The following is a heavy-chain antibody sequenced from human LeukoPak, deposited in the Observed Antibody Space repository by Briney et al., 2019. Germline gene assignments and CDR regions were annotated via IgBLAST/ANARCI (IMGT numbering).Heavy chain of an antibody. D-gene: IGHD5-18*01. CDR1: GFTFSSYG. V-gene: IGHV3-30*18. Sequence: PGRSLRLSCAASGFTFSSYGMHWVRQAPGKGLEWVAVISYDGSNKYYADSVKGRFTISRDNSKNMLYLQMNSLRAEDTAVYYCAKDFPAYSSPDYWGQGTLVTVSS. CDR2: ISYDGSNK. J-gene: IGHJ4*02. CDR3: AKDFPAYSSPDY.